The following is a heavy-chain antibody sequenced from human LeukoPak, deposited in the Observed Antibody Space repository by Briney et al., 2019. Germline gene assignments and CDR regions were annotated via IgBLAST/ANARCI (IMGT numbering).Heavy chain of an antibody. CDR2: ISGSGNTI. D-gene: IGHD3-9*01. CDR1: GFTFSSYS. J-gene: IGHJ6*03. Sequence: GGSLRLSCAASGFTFSSYSMNWIRQAPGKGLEWISYISGSGNTIYYADSVKGRFTISRDNAKNSLYLQMNNLRAEDTAVYYCARDGALRYFDWFLGQQYYYYYMDVWGKGTTVTVSS. CDR3: ARDGALRYFDWFLGQQYYYYYMDV. V-gene: IGHV3-48*04.